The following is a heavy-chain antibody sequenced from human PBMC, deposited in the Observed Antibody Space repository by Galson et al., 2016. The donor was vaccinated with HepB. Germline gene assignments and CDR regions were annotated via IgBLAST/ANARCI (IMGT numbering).Heavy chain of an antibody. J-gene: IGHJ4*02. V-gene: IGHV6-1*01. CDR3: ARAGGLNETFHFGY. D-gene: IGHD2/OR15-2a*01. Sequence: CAISGDSVSNNIAAWNWIRQSPSRGLEWLGRAYYRSDWYNDYAGSVRSRITINPDTSKNQFSLQLNSVTPEDTAVYYCARAGGLNETFHFGYWGQGTLVTVSS. CDR1: GDSVSNNIAA. CDR2: AYYRSDWYN.